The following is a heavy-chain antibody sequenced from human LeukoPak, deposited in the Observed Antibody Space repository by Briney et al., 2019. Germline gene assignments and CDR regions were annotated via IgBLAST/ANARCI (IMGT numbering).Heavy chain of an antibody. CDR2: ISSSSSTK. CDR3: AKATGTLGN. CDR1: GFTFSSYS. J-gene: IGHJ4*02. Sequence: GGSLRLSCAASGFTFSSYSMNWVRQAPGKGLEWVSYISSSSSTKYYADSMKGRFTISRDNAKNSLYLQMNSLRAEDTAVYYCAKATGTLGNWGQGTLVTVSS. D-gene: IGHD1-1*01. V-gene: IGHV3-48*01.